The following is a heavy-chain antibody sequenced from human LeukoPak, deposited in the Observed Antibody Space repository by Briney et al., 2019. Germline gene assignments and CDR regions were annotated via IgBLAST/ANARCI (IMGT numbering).Heavy chain of an antibody. D-gene: IGHD2-2*02. V-gene: IGHV4-34*01. CDR3: ARGYCSSTSCYTALFFDY. CDR2: INHSGST. J-gene: IGHJ4*02. Sequence: SETLSLTCAVYAGSFSGYYWSWIRQPPGKGLEWIGEINHSGSTNYNPSLKSRVTISVDTSKNQFSLKLSSVTAADTAVYYCARGYCSSTSCYTALFFDYWGQGTLVTVSS. CDR1: AGSFSGYY.